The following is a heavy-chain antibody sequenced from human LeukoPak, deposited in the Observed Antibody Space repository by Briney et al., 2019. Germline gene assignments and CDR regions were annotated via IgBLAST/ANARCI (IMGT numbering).Heavy chain of an antibody. V-gene: IGHV4-4*07. J-gene: IGHJ5*02. CDR3: ARGSYTSGFWFDP. D-gene: IGHD6-19*01. Sequence: SETLSLTCTVPGGSFSTYFWSWIRQPAGKGHEWIGRISVSGNPDYNPSLKSRVTVSVDTSKNQFSLTLTSVTAADTAVYYCARGSYTSGFWFDPWGQGTLVTVSS. CDR2: ISVSGNP. CDR1: GGSFSTYF.